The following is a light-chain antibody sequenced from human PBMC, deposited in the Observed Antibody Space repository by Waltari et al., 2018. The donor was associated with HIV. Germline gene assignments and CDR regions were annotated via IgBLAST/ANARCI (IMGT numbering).Light chain of an antibody. CDR3: QQRSDWPPT. Sequence: VLTQSPATLSLSPGESATLSCRASQSISNYLAWHRQKPGQAPRLLIYDASNSTIDTPLRVTGSVSVTDFTLTISSLEPEDSAVYYCQQRSDWPPTFGQGTRLDIK. CDR2: DAS. J-gene: IGKJ5*01. CDR1: QSISNY. V-gene: IGKV3-11*01.